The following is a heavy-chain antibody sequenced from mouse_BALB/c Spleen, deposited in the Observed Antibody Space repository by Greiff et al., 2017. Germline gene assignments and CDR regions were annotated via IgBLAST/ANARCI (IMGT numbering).Heavy chain of an antibody. V-gene: IGHV14-1*02. J-gene: IGHJ4*01. D-gene: IGHD2-4*01. CDR2: IDPENGNT. Sequence: EVQLQQSGAELVRPGALVKLSCKASGFNIKDYYMHWVKQRPEQGLEWIGWIDPENGNTIYDPKFQGQASITADTTSNTAYLQLSSLTSEDTAVYYCARRDDYGAYYAMDYWGQGTSVTVSS. CDR3: ARRDDYGAYYAMDY. CDR1: GFNIKDYY.